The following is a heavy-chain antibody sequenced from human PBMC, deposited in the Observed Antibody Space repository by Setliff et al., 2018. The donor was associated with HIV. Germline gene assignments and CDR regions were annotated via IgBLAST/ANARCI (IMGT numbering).Heavy chain of an antibody. CDR3: ARGAWYTSGWYSSRYMDV. CDR2: MNPNSGNT. J-gene: IGHJ6*03. CDR1: GYTFTSYD. V-gene: IGHV1-8*02. Sequence: ASVKVSCKASGYTFTSYDINWGRQATGQGLEWMGWMNPNSGNTGYAQKFQGRVTMTRNTSISTAYMELSSLRSEDTAVYYCARGAWYTSGWYSSRYMDVWGKGTTVTVSS. D-gene: IGHD6-19*01.